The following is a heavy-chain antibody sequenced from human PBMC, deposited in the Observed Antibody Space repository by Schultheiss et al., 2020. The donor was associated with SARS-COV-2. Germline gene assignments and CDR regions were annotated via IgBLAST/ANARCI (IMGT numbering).Heavy chain of an antibody. CDR1: GFTFSSYA. V-gene: IGHV3-30*01. CDR2: ISYDGSNK. D-gene: IGHD6-13*01. Sequence: GGSLRLSCADSGFTFSSYAMHWVRQAPGKGLEWVAVISYDGSNKYYADSVKGRFTISRDNSKNTLYLQMNSLRAEDTAVYYCARERYSSSWYDAFDIWGQGTMVTVSS. J-gene: IGHJ3*02. CDR3: ARERYSSSWYDAFDI.